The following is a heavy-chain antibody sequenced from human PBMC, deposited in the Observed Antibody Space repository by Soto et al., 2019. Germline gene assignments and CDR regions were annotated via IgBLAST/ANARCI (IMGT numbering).Heavy chain of an antibody. Sequence: SETLSLTCAVYGGSFSGYDWSWIRQPPGKGLEWIGEINHSGSTNYNPSLKSRVTISVDTSKNQFSLKLSSVTAADTAVYYCARVSGIYYYGMDVWGQRTTVTVSS. CDR3: ARVSGIYYYGMDV. D-gene: IGHD3-10*01. CDR2: INHSGST. CDR1: GGSFSGYD. J-gene: IGHJ6*02. V-gene: IGHV4-34*01.